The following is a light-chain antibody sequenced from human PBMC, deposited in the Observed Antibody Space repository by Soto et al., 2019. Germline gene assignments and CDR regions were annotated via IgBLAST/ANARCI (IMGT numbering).Light chain of an antibody. V-gene: IGKV3-15*01. Sequence: ETVMTQFPASLSVSPGEGATLSCRASQSVGSKLAWYQXHXGXXPRLXIYRANTRATGNQERLSGSXCEAEFTLNIKSLHSKDIAVYSCEHYNHWSPITFSQGTRLEI. CDR3: EHYNHWSPIT. CDR2: RAN. CDR1: QSVGSK. J-gene: IGKJ5*01.